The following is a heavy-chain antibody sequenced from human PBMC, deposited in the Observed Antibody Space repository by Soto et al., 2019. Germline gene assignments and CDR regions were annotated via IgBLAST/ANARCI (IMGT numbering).Heavy chain of an antibody. J-gene: IGHJ6*02. CDR3: ATRWNWNVPGGTTRDYYYGMDV. D-gene: IGHD1-1*01. Sequence: PPGKGLEWIGSIYHSGSTYYNPSLKSRVTISVDTSKNQFSLKLSSVTAADTAVYYCATRWNWNVPGGTTRDYYYGMDVWGQGTTVTVSS. V-gene: IGHV4-38-2*01. CDR2: IYHSGST.